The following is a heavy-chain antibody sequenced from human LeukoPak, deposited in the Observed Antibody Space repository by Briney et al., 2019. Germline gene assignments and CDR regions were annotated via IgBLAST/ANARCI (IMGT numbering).Heavy chain of an antibody. V-gene: IGHV4-34*01. CDR3: ARSDGYGLVGI. Sequence: SETLSLTCTVYGGSFSAYYWSWIRQPPGKGLEWIGEINHSGSTNYNPSLKSRVTISVDTSKNHFSLKLSSVTAADTAVYYCARSDGYGLVGIWGQGTMVTVSS. CDR2: INHSGST. CDR1: GGSFSAYY. D-gene: IGHD3-10*01. J-gene: IGHJ3*02.